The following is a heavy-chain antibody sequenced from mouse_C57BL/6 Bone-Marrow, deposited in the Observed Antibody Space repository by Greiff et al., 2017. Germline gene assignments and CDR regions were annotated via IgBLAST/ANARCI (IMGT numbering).Heavy chain of an antibody. V-gene: IGHV3-6*01. CDR2: ISYDGSN. CDR1: GYSITSGYY. CDR3: ARVYSY. Sequence: VQLQESGPGLVKPSQSLSLTCSVTGYSITSGYYWNWIRQFPGNKLEWMGYISYDGSNNYNPSLKNRISITRDTSKNQFFLKLNSVTTEDTATYYCARVYSYWGQGTLVTVSA. J-gene: IGHJ3*01. D-gene: IGHD2-1*01.